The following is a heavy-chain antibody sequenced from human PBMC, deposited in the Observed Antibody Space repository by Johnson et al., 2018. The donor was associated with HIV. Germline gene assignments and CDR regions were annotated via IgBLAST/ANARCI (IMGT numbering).Heavy chain of an antibody. CDR3: AREIAPYCGGDCSQSAFDI. J-gene: IGHJ3*02. CDR1: GFTFSSYA. V-gene: IGHV3-30-3*01. CDR2: ISYDGSNK. Sequence: QVQLVESGGGLVQPGGSLRLSCAASGFTFSSYALHWVRQAPGKGLEWVAVISYDGSNKYYADSVKGRFTISRDNSKNTLYLQMNSLRAEDTAVYYCAREIAPYCGGDCSQSAFDIWGQGTMVTVSS. D-gene: IGHD2-21*01.